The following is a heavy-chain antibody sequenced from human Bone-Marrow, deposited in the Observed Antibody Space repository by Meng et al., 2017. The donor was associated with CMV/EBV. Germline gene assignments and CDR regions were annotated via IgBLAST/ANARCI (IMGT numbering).Heavy chain of an antibody. V-gene: IGHV1-8*03. CDR3: ARDFYYFESSGGRDYYHYGMDV. D-gene: IGHD3-22*01. Sequence: ASVKVSCKASGYTFTSYDINWVRQATGQGLEWMGWMNPNSGNTGYAQKFQGRVTITRNTSISTAYMELSSLRSEDTAVYYCARDFYYFESSGGRDYYHYGMDVWGQGTTVTVSS. J-gene: IGHJ6*02. CDR1: GYTFTSYD. CDR2: MNPNSGNT.